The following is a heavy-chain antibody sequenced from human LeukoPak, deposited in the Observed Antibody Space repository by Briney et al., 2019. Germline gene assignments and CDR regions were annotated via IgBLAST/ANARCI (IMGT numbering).Heavy chain of an antibody. CDR1: GFTFSTSS. V-gene: IGHV3-30*04. CDR2: VSYDGSKQ. D-gene: IGHD6-6*01. CDR3: AKGGKYSSSY. Sequence: SGGSLRLSCAASGFTFSTSSMHWVRQAPGKGLEWVAVVSYDGSKQYYTDSVKGRFTVSRDNSKNTLYLQMNSLGAEDTAVYYCAKGGKYSSSYWGQGTLVTVSS. J-gene: IGHJ4*02.